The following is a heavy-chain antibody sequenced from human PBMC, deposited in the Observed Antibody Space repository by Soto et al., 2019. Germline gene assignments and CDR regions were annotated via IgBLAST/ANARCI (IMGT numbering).Heavy chain of an antibody. D-gene: IGHD1-20*01. CDR3: ARTSVSGIAGFDP. CDR2: ISGDGGTI. J-gene: IGHJ5*02. V-gene: IGHV3-74*01. Sequence: GGSLRLSCAASGFTFNSFFMHWVRQVPGEGLEWVSRISGDGGTISYADSVKGRFTISRDNAKNTPYLQMNSLRDEDTAVYYCARTSVSGIAGFDPWGQGTLVTVSS. CDR1: GFTFNSFF.